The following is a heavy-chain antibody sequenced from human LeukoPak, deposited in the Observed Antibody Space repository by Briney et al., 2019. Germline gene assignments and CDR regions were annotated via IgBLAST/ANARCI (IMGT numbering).Heavy chain of an antibody. CDR2: INPNSGGT. J-gene: IGHJ5*02. CDR3: ARDDIFNWFDP. CDR1: GYTFTGYY. Sequence: ASVKVSCKASGYTFTGYYMHWVRQAPGQGLEWMGRINPNSGGTNYAQKFQGRVTMTSDTSISTAYMELSRLRSDDTAVYYCARDDIFNWFDPWGQGTLVTVSS. D-gene: IGHD3-9*01. V-gene: IGHV1-2*06.